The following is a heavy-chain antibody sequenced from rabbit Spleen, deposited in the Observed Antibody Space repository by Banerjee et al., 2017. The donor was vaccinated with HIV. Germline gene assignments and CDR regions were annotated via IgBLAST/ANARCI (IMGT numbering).Heavy chain of an antibody. CDR1: GFSFSSTYY. V-gene: IGHV1S40*01. J-gene: IGHJ6*01. Sequence: QSLEESGGDLVKPGASLTLTCTASGFSFSSTYYMCWVRPPPGKGLEWIGCIYPGSSGTTYYASWAKGRFTISKTSSTTVTLQMTSLTAADTATYFCARDTGTSFSSYGMDLWGPGTLVTVS. D-gene: IGHD8-1*01. CDR2: IYPGSSGTT. CDR3: ARDTGTSFSSYGMDL.